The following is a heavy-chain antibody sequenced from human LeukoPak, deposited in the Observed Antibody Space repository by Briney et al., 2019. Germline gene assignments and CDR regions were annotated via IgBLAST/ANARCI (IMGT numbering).Heavy chain of an antibody. CDR3: ARRIGDFYMDV. V-gene: IGHV3-21*01. CDR2: ISSSSTYI. Sequence: GGSLRLSCKTSGFTFSSYSMNWVRQAPGKGLEWVSSISSSSTYIYYAESVKGRFTISRDNARNSLFLQMNSLRAEDTAVYYCARRIGDFYMDVWGKGTTVTVSS. D-gene: IGHD3-10*01. J-gene: IGHJ6*03. CDR1: GFTFSSYS.